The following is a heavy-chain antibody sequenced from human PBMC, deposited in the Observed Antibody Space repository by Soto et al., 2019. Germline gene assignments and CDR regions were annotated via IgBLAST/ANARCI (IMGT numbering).Heavy chain of an antibody. CDR3: ARDARYYDSSGYPDINWFDP. Sequence: PSETLSLTCTVSGGSISSGGYYWSWTRQHPGKGLEWIGYICYSGSTYYNPSLKSRVTISVDTSKNQFSLKLSSVTAADTAVYYCARDARYYDSSGYPDINWFDPWGQGTLVTVSS. CDR1: GGSISSGGYY. CDR2: ICYSGST. V-gene: IGHV4-31*03. J-gene: IGHJ5*02. D-gene: IGHD3-22*01.